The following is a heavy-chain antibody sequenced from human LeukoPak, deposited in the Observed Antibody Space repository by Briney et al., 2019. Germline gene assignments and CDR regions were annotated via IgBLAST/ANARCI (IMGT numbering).Heavy chain of an antibody. V-gene: IGHV4-31*03. CDR1: GGSISSGGYY. Sequence: SETLSLTCTVSGGSISSGGYYWSWIRQHPGKGLGWIGYIYYSGSTYYNPSLKSRVTISVDTSRNQFSLKLSSVTAADTAVYYCARGIAVAGTFLFDYWGQGTLVTVSS. D-gene: IGHD6-19*01. CDR3: ARGIAVAGTFLFDY. CDR2: IYYSGST. J-gene: IGHJ4*02.